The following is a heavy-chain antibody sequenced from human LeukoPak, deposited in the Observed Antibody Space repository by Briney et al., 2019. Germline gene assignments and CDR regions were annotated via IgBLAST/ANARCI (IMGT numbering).Heavy chain of an antibody. CDR3: ARQPPDTASFDY. V-gene: IGHV4-59*01. J-gene: IGHJ4*02. D-gene: IGHD3-22*01. CDR1: GDSISSSY. CDR2: IYIGGY. Sequence: SETLSLTCTVSGDSISSSYWSWIRQPPGKGLEWIGFIYIGGYKYNPSLKSRVTMSVDTSKNQVSLKVNSVTAADTAVYFCARQPPDTASFDYWGQGTLVTVSS.